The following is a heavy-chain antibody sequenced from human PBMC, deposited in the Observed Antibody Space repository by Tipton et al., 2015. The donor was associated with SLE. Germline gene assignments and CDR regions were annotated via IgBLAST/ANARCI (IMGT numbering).Heavy chain of an antibody. V-gene: IGHV4-4*08. J-gene: IGHJ4*02. CDR1: GASINSNY. D-gene: IGHD5-18*01. CDR3: ARGGHTAMVTFDY. CDR2: LYTSGTT. Sequence: LRLSCTVSGASINSNYWTWIRQPPGKGLEWIGYLYTSGTTKYNPSLQSRVTISVDTPKNQFSLKLNSVTAADTAVYYCARGGHTAMVTFDYWGQGTLVTVSS.